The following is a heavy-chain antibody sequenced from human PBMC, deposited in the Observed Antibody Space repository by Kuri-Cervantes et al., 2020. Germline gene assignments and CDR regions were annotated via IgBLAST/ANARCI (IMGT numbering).Heavy chain of an antibody. Sequence: GESLKISCAASGFTFSSYAMSWVRQAPGKGLEWVSAISGSGGSTYYADSVKGRFTISRDNSKNTLYLQMNSLRAEDTAVYYCARDHAASSSWYYYYYYGMDVWGQGTTVTVSS. D-gene: IGHD6-13*01. CDR1: GFTFSSYA. J-gene: IGHJ6*02. CDR3: ARDHAASSSWYYYYYYGMDV. CDR2: ISGSGGST. V-gene: IGHV3-23*01.